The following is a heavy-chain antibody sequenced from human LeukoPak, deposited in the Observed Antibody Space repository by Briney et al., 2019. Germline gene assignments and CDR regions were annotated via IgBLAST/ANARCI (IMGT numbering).Heavy chain of an antibody. CDR2: INPSGGST. Sequence: ASVRVSCKASGYTFTSYYMLLVRQAPGQGLEWMGIINPSGGSTSYAQKFQGRVTMTRDTSTSTVYMELSSLRSEDTAVYYCARGCPSGWYYYYYYMDVWGKGTTVTISS. CDR3: ARGCPSGWYYYYYYMDV. J-gene: IGHJ6*03. V-gene: IGHV1-46*01. D-gene: IGHD6-19*01. CDR1: GYTFTSYY.